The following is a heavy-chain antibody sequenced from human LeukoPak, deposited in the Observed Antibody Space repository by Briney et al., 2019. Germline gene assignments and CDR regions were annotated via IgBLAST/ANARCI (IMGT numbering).Heavy chain of an antibody. CDR2: INPSGGST. D-gene: IGHD5-24*01. J-gene: IGHJ4*02. Sequence: ASVKVSCKASGYTFTGYYMHWVRLAPGQGLEWMGIINPSGGSTSYAQKFQGRVTMTRDMSTSTVYMELSSLRSEDTAVYYCARDFGDGYNEEYWGQGTLVTVSS. CDR1: GYTFTGYY. CDR3: ARDFGDGYNEEY. V-gene: IGHV1-46*01.